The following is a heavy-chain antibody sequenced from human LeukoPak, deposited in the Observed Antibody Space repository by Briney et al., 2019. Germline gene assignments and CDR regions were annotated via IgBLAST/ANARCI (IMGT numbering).Heavy chain of an antibody. CDR2: ISNSRSYI. J-gene: IGHJ4*02. V-gene: IGHV3-21*01. CDR3: ARFSGYCSSTSCTPGD. D-gene: IGHD2-2*01. Sequence: GGSLRLSCAASGFTLRSYSMNWGRQAPGEGVEWVSSISNSRSYIYYADSVKGRFTISRDNAKNSLYLQMNSLRAEDTAVYYCARFSGYCSSTSCTPGDWGQGTLVTVSS. CDR1: GFTLRSYS.